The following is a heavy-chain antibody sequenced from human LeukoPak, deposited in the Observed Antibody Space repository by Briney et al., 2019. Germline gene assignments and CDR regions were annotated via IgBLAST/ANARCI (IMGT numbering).Heavy chain of an antibody. J-gene: IGHJ3*02. Sequence: SETLSLTCTVSGAAITNYYLSWIRQPPGKGLEWIGYIYYSGSTNYNPSLKSRVTISVDTSKNQFSLNLSSVTAADTAVYYCASLDYGGNADAFDIWGQGTMVTVSS. CDR1: GAAITNYY. CDR2: IYYSGST. D-gene: IGHD4-23*01. V-gene: IGHV4-59*01. CDR3: ASLDYGGNADAFDI.